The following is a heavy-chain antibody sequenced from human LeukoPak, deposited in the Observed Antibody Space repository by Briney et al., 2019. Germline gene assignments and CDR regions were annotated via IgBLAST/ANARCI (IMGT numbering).Heavy chain of an antibody. J-gene: IGHJ4*02. Sequence: GGSLRLSCAASGFTFSDCSMNWVRQAPGKGLEWISYIGIDSGNTNYADSVKGRFTISGDEAKNSLYLQMNSLRVEDTAVYYCARDYKYAFDNWGQGTLVTVSS. D-gene: IGHD5-24*01. V-gene: IGHV3-48*01. CDR2: IGIDSGNT. CDR1: GFTFSDCS. CDR3: ARDYKYAFDN.